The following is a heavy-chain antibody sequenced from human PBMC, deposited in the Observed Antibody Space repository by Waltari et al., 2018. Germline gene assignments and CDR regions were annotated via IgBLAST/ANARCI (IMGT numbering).Heavy chain of an antibody. CDR1: GFTFDDYA. V-gene: IGHV3-9*01. CDR2: ISWNIGSV. J-gene: IGHJ4*02. D-gene: IGHD6-19*01. CDR3: AKAPAPIYSSADNYFNY. Sequence: EVQLVESGGGLVQPASSLRLSCAASGFTFDDYAMPGLRQAPGKGLEWVSGISWNIGSVGYANSVKSRFTISKDNGKNSMYPQMNSLRAEDTALYYCAKAPAPIYSSADNYFNYGGQGTLVTVSS.